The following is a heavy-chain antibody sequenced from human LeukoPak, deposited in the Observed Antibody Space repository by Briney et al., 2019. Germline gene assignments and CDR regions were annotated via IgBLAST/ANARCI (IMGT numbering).Heavy chain of an antibody. CDR1: GGSFSGYY. V-gene: IGHV4-34*01. CDR3: ARGIGYCSGGSCYSAS. D-gene: IGHD2-15*01. J-gene: IGHJ4*02. CDR2: INHSGST. Sequence: SETLSLTCAVYGGSFSGYYWSWIRQPPGKGLEWIGEINHSGSTNYNPSLKSRVTISVDTSKNQFSLKLSSVTAADTAVYYCARGIGYCSGGSCYSASRGQGTLVTVSS.